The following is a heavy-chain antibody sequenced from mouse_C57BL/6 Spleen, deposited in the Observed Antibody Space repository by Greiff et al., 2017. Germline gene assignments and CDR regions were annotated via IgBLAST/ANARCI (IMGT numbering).Heavy chain of an antibody. CDR3: AREGGTTVPFYFDY. Sequence: EVQRVESGGGLVKPGGSLKLSCAASGFTFSSYAMSWVRQTPEKRLEWVATISDGGSYTYYPDNVKGRFTISRDNAKNNLYLQMSHLKSEDTAMYYCAREGGTTVPFYFDYWGQGTTLTVSS. CDR1: GFTFSSYA. J-gene: IGHJ2*01. CDR2: ISDGGSYT. D-gene: IGHD1-1*01. V-gene: IGHV5-4*01.